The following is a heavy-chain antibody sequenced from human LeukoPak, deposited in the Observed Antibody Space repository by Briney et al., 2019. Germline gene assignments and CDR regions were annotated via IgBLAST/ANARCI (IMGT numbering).Heavy chain of an antibody. CDR2: INPNSGGT. CDR1: GYTFTGYY. V-gene: IGHV1-2*02. CDR3: ARGPRTTGTYYYYYYMDV. Sequence: ASVKVSCKASGYTFTGYYMHWVRQAPGQGLEWMGWINPNSGGTNYAQKFHGRVTMTGHTSISTAYMGLSRLRSDDTAVYYCARGPRTTGTYYYYYYMDVWGKGTTVTVSS. J-gene: IGHJ6*03. D-gene: IGHD1-1*01.